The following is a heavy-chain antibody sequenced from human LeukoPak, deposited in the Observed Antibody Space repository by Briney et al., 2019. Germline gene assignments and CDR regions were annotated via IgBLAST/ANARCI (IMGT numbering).Heavy chain of an antibody. V-gene: IGHV4-38-2*02. CDR2: FYHSGST. CDR3: ARDGDSSGSCRYAFDI. J-gene: IGHJ3*02. CDR1: GYSISSGYY. D-gene: IGHD6-19*01. Sequence: SETLSLTCTISGYSISSGYYWGWIRQPPGKGLEWIGNFYHSGSTYYNPSLKSRVTFSVDTSKNQFSLKLSSVTAADTAVYYCARDGDSSGSCRYAFDIWGQGTTVSVSS.